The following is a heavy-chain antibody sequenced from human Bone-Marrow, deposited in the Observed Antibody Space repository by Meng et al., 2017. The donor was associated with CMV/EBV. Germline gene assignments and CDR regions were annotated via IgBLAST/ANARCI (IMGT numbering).Heavy chain of an antibody. CDR1: GFTFSYYS. Sequence: GESLKISCAASGFTFSYYSMNWVRQAPGKGVQWVSYINSLSSPIYYTDSVKGRFTISRDNAKNSLYLQMNSLRAEDTAVYYCARGGLYINGPPDAFDIRGQGTMVTVS. CDR3: ARGGLYINGPPDAFDI. CDR2: INSLSSPI. J-gene: IGHJ3*02. D-gene: IGHD2/OR15-2a*01. V-gene: IGHV3-48*04.